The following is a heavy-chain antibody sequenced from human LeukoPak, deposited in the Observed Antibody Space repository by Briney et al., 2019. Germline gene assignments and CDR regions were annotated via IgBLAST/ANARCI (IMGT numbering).Heavy chain of an antibody. CDR3: ARDQGGYYDSSGYFDY. J-gene: IGHJ4*02. CDR2: IIPIFGTA. D-gene: IGHD3-22*01. V-gene: IGHV1-69*05. CDR1: GGTFSSYA. Sequence: GASVKVSCKASGGTFSSYAISWVRQAPGQGLEWMGGIIPIFGTANYAQKFQGRVTITTDESTSTAYMELSSLGSEDTAVYYCARDQGGYYDSSGYFDYWGQGTLVTVSS.